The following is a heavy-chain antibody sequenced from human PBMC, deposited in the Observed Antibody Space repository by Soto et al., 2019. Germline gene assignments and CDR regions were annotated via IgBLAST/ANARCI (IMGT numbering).Heavy chain of an antibody. CDR2: IIPIFGTA. J-gene: IGHJ5*02. CDR3: ARDKVAAAGFKGWFDP. CDR1: GGTFSSSA. D-gene: IGHD6-13*01. Sequence: SVKVSCKASGGTFSSSAISWVRQAPGQGLEWMGGIIPIFGTANYAQKFQGRATITADKSTSTAYMELSSLRSEDTAVYYCARDKVAAAGFKGWFDPWGQGTLVTVSS. V-gene: IGHV1-69*06.